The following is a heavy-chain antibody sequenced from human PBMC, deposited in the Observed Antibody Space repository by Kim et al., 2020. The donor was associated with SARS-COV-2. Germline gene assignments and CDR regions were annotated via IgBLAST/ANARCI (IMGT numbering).Heavy chain of an antibody. J-gene: IGHJ4*02. CDR2: ISSSSSYT. Sequence: GGSLRLSCAASGFTFSDYYMSWIRQAPGKGLEWVSYISSSSSYTNYADSVKGRFTISRDNAKNSLYLQMNSLRAEGTAVYYCARVANVLLWFGELTNFDYWGQGTLVTVSS. CDR3: ARVANVLLWFGELTNFDY. V-gene: IGHV3-11*05. CDR1: GFTFSDYY. D-gene: IGHD3-10*01.